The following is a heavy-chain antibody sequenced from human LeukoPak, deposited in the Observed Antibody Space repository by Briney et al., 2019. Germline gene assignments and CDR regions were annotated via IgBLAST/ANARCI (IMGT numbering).Heavy chain of an antibody. CDR2: LFFTGET. Sequence: SETLSLTCIVSDVSISSSSYYWGWIRQPPGKGLEWIGNLFFTGETFSNPSINRRVTISVDTSKSQFSLRLSSVTAADTAVYYCARTDSGRYSYFDYWGQGTLVTVSS. V-gene: IGHV4-39*01. D-gene: IGHD1-26*01. J-gene: IGHJ4*02. CDR1: DVSISSSSYY. CDR3: ARTDSGRYSYFDY.